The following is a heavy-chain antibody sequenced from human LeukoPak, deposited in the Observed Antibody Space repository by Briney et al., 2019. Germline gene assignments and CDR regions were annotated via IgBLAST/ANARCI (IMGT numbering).Heavy chain of an antibody. J-gene: IGHJ3*02. Sequence: GGSLRLSCAASGFTFSSYSMNWVRQAPGKRLEWVSSISSSSSYIYYADSVKGRFTISRHNAKNSLYLQMNSLRAEDTAVYYCARVPAGVIGMKDAFDIWGQGTMVTVSS. CDR3: ARVPAGVIGMKDAFDI. V-gene: IGHV3-21*01. CDR1: GFTFSSYS. D-gene: IGHD3-16*02. CDR2: ISSSSSYI.